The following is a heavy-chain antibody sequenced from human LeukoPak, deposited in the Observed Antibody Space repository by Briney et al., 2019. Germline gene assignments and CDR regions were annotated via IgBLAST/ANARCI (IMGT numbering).Heavy chain of an antibody. CDR3: ARRVVSAGYFDY. V-gene: IGHV4-31*11. CDR1: GGSFSGYY. D-gene: IGHD2-2*01. Sequence: SETLSLTCAVYGGSFSGYYWSWIRQHPGKGLEWIGYIFYNGNTYYNPSLKSRVTISGDTSKNQFSLKLSSVTAADTAVYYCARRVVSAGYFDYWGQGTLVTVSS. J-gene: IGHJ4*02. CDR2: IFYNGNT.